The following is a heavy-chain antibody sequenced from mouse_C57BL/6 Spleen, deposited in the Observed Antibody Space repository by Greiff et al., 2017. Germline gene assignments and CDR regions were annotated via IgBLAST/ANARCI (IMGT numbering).Heavy chain of an antibody. V-gene: IGHV1-53*01. CDR3: ARGGFPYDYDCDMDY. J-gene: IGHJ4*01. Sequence: QVQLQQPGTELVKPGASVKLSCKASGYTFTSYWMHWVKQRPGQGLEWIGNINPSNGGTNYNEKFKSKATLTVDKSSSTAYMQLSSLTSEDSAVYYCARGGFPYDYDCDMDYWGQGTSVTVSS. CDR1: GYTFTSYW. D-gene: IGHD2-4*01. CDR2: INPSNGGT.